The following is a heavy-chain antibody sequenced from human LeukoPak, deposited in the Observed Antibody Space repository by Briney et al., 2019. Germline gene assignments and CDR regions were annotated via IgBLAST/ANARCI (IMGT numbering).Heavy chain of an antibody. J-gene: IGHJ4*02. D-gene: IGHD3-10*01. CDR2: IYYSGST. CDR3: ARGDPAGLFDS. Sequence: SETLSLTCTVSGGSISSYYWSWIRQPPGKGLEWIGYIYYSGSTNYNPSLKSRVTISVDTSKNQFSLKLSSVTAADTAVYYCARGDPAGLFDSWGQGHLVTVSS. CDR1: GGSISSYY. V-gene: IGHV4-59*08.